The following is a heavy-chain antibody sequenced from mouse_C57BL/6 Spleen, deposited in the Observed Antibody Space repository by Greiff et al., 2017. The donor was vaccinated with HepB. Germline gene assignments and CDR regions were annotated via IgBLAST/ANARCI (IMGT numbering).Heavy chain of an antibody. Sequence: EVNVVESGGGLVQPGGSLSLSCAASGFTFTDYYMSWVRQPPGKALEWLGFIRNKANGYTTEYSASVKGRFTISRDNSQSILYLQMNALRAEDSATYYCARYYGSSYDFAMDYWGQGTSVTVSS. CDR1: GFTFTDYY. V-gene: IGHV7-3*01. CDR3: ARYYGSSYDFAMDY. CDR2: IRNKANGYTT. D-gene: IGHD1-1*01. J-gene: IGHJ4*01.